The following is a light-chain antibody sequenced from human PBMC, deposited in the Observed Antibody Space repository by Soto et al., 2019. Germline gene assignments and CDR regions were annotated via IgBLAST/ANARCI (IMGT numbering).Light chain of an antibody. V-gene: IGKV1-5*03. Sequence: DIQMTQSPSTLSASIGDRVTITCRASQSIGSELAWYQQKPGKAPNLLTYKASSLKSGVPSTFSGSGSGTEFSLTVSSLQPDDFATYYCLQYNSYSEAFGQGTKVDIK. CDR3: LQYNSYSEA. CDR1: QSIGSE. CDR2: KAS. J-gene: IGKJ1*01.